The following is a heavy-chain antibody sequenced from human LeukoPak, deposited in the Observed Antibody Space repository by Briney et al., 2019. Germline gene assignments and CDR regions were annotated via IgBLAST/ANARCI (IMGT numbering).Heavy chain of an antibody. D-gene: IGHD4-11*01. Sequence: PGRSLRLSCVASGFTFSIYGMHWVRQAPGKGLEWVAVIWYDGSNKNYADSVKGRFTISRDNSKNTLYLEMNSLRAEDTAVYYCARHVYSNSPFDYWGQGTLVTVSS. V-gene: IGHV3-33*01. CDR1: GFTFSIYG. CDR3: ARHVYSNSPFDY. J-gene: IGHJ4*02. CDR2: IWYDGSNK.